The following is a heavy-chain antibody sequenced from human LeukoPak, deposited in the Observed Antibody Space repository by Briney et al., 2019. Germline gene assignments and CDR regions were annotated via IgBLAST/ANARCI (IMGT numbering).Heavy chain of an antibody. CDR2: ISGSDGST. CDR1: GFTFSSYG. Sequence: GGTLRLSCAASGFTFSSYGMSWVRQAPGKGLEWVSAISGSDGSTFYADSVKGRFTISRDNSKNTLYLQMNSLKAEDTAVYYCAKDESDIVVVPAAMRGANAFDIWGQGTMVTVSS. CDR3: AKDESDIVVVPAAMRGANAFDI. D-gene: IGHD2-2*01. V-gene: IGHV3-23*01. J-gene: IGHJ3*02.